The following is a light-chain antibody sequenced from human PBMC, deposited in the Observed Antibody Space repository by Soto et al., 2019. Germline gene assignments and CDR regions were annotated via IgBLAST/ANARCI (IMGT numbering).Light chain of an antibody. CDR2: DVS. CDR1: SGDVGGYNY. J-gene: IGLJ1*01. CDR3: SSYTSSSTLDV. V-gene: IGLV2-14*01. Sequence: QSALTQPASVSGSPGQSITISCTGTSGDVGGYNYVSWYQQHPGKAPKLMIYDVSNRPSGVSNRFSGSKSGNTASLTISGLQAEDEADYYCSSYTSSSTLDVFGTGNKVTVL.